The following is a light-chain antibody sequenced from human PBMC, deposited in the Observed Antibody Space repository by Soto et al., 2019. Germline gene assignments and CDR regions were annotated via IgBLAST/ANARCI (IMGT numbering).Light chain of an antibody. V-gene: IGLV2-14*01. CDR3: SSYTSSSTRV. J-gene: IGLJ2*01. Sequence: QSVLTQPASVSGSPGQSITISCTGTSSDVGGYNYVSWYQQHPGKAPKLMIYDVSNRPSGVSNRFSGSKSGNTASLTISGXQAEDEADYYCSSYTSSSTRVFGGGTKVTVL. CDR2: DVS. CDR1: SSDVGGYNY.